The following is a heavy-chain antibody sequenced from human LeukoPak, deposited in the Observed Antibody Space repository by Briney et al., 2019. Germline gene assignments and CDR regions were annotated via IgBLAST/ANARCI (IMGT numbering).Heavy chain of an antibody. D-gene: IGHD3-16*01. J-gene: IGHJ4*02. CDR2: IKQDGNEK. V-gene: IGHV3-7*01. CDR1: GFTFSAYS. Sequence: PGGSLRLSCAASGFTFSAYSMSWVRQAPGKGLEWVANIKQDGNEKYYVDSVKGRFTISRDNAKNSLYLQMNSPRAEDTAVYYCARDTGYGFDYWGQGTLVTVSS. CDR3: ARDTGYGFDY.